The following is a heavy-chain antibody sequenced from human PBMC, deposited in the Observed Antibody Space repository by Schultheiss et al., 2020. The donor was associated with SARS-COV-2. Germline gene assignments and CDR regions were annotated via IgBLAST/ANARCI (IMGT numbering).Heavy chain of an antibody. Sequence: GGSLRLSCAASGFTFSSYAMSWVRQAPGKGLEWVSVIYSGGSTYYADSVKGRFTISRDNAKNSLYLQMNSLRAEDTAVYYCARAAYYYDSSGYHYYYGMDVWGQGTTVTVSS. CDR2: IYSGGST. D-gene: IGHD3-22*01. CDR3: ARAAYYYDSSGYHYYYGMDV. CDR1: GFTFSSYA. V-gene: IGHV3-66*01. J-gene: IGHJ6*02.